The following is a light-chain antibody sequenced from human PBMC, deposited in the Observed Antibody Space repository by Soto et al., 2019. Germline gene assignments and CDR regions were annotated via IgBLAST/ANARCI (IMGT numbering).Light chain of an antibody. CDR1: SSNIGSNT. Sequence: QSVLTQPPSASGTPGQRVTISCSGSSSNIGSNTVNWYQQLPGTAPKLLIYGNNQRPSGVPDRFSGSKSGTSASLAISGLQSEDEADYYCAAWDDSLTDPVVFGGGTQLTVL. CDR3: AAWDDSLTDPVV. V-gene: IGLV1-44*01. J-gene: IGLJ2*01. CDR2: GNN.